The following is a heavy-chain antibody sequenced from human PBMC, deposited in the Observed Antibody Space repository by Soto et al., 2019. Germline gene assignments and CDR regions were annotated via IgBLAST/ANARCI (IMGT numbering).Heavy chain of an antibody. D-gene: IGHD3-16*01. CDR3: AGGPNSNSWGFA. CDR1: GFTVSNNY. Sequence: QLVESGGALVQPGGSLRLSCAASGFTVSNNYMSWGRQAPGKGLEWVSIIYSGGSTKSADSVKGRFTISRDSSKNTVYLQMNSLRAEDTAVYYCAGGPNSNSWGFAWGQGTLVTVSS. V-gene: IGHV3-66*01. CDR2: IYSGGST. J-gene: IGHJ5*02.